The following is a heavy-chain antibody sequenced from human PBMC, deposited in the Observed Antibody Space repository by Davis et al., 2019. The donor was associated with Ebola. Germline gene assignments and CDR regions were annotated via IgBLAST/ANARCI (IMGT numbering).Heavy chain of an antibody. D-gene: IGHD1-26*01. CDR3: AGHPASGSNTYYYYIEI. V-gene: IGHV4-59*08. CDR2: IYYSGTT. CDR1: GGSISSYY. J-gene: IGHJ6*03. Sequence: SQTLSLTCTVSGGSISSYYWSWIRQPPGKGLEWIAYIYYSGTTSYNPSLKSRVTISVDTSKNQFSLKVRSVTAADTVVYFCAGHPASGSNTYYYYIEIWGKGTTVTVSS.